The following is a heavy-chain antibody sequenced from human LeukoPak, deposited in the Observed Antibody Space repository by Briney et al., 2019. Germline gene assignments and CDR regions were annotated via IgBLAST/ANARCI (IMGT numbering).Heavy chain of an antibody. CDR2: INHSGGT. CDR1: GGSFSGYY. Sequence: PSETLSLTCAVYGGSFSGYYWSWIRQPPGKGLEWIGEINHSGGTNYDPSLKSRVTISVDTSKNQFSLKLSSVTAADTAVYYCARGRRLSSIGYSSSWYGGRYFDYWGQGTLVTVSS. V-gene: IGHV4-34*01. CDR3: ARGRRLSSIGYSSSWYGGRYFDY. J-gene: IGHJ4*02. D-gene: IGHD6-13*01.